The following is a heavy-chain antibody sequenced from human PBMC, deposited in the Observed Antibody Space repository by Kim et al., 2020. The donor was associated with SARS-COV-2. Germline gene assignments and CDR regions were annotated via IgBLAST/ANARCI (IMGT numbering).Heavy chain of an antibody. Sequence: GGSLRLSCAASGFTFKSYTLHWVRRAPGKGLEWVAVISYDGKFKYYARSVRDRVTISRDDAKSTVMLEMNSLRVEDTGLYYCVRGRGDGYSFYTWFDSWGPGTRVTVSS. V-gene: IGHV3-30*04. D-gene: IGHD4-4*01. J-gene: IGHJ5*01. CDR2: ISYDGKFK. CDR1: GFTFKSYT. CDR3: VRGRGDGYSFYTWFDS.